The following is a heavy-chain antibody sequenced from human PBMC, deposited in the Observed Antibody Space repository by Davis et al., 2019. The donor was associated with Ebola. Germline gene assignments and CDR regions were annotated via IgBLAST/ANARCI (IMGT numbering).Heavy chain of an antibody. CDR1: GGSFSGYY. D-gene: IGHD4-23*01. CDR2: INHSGVS. CDR3: ARGGNSPHFYYYGMDV. Sequence: MPSETLSLTCAVYGGSFSGYYWSWIRQPPGKGLEWIGEINHSGVSKYNPSLKSRVTISVDTSKNQFSLKLSSLTAADTAVYYCARGGNSPHFYYYGMDVWGQGTTVTVSS. V-gene: IGHV4-34*01. J-gene: IGHJ6*02.